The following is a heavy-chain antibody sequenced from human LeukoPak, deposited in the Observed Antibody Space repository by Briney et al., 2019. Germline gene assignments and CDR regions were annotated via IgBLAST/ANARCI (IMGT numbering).Heavy chain of an antibody. J-gene: IGHJ4*02. CDR1: GLSFTTYA. Sequence: GGSLRLSCAASGLSFTTYAMNWVRQAPGKGLEWVSSISSSSSYIYYADSVKGRFTISRDNAKNSLYLQMNSLRAEDTAVYYCARAPRDSSGYYSNFDYWGQGTLVTVSS. V-gene: IGHV3-21*01. D-gene: IGHD3-22*01. CDR2: ISSSSSYI. CDR3: ARAPRDSSGYYSNFDY.